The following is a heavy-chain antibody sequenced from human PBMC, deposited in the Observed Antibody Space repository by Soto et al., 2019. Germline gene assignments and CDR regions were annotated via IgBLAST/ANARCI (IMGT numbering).Heavy chain of an antibody. J-gene: IGHJ6*02. D-gene: IGHD3-10*01. CDR1: GFTFSTYW. Sequence: EVQLVESGGGLVQPGVSLRLACAASGFTFSTYWIHWVRQAPGKGLVWVSRINSDGSSTNYADSVKGRFTISRDNAKNTLFLQMNSLRAEDTAVYYCARDRWGGGRDMDVWGQGTTVTVSS. CDR3: ARDRWGGGRDMDV. V-gene: IGHV3-74*01. CDR2: INSDGSST.